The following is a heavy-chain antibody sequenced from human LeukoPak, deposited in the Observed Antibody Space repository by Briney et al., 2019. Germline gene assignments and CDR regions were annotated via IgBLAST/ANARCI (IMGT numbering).Heavy chain of an antibody. CDR2: IYYSGST. CDR1: GGSISSSGYY. V-gene: IGHV4-39*01. Sequence: SETLSLTCSVSGGSISSSGYYWDWIRQPPGKGLEWIASIYYSGSTYYNPSLKSRVTISVDTSKNQLSLKLSSLTAADTAVYYCARHEYSGSYYGLSWFDPWGQGTLVTVSS. CDR3: ARHEYSGSYYGLSWFDP. J-gene: IGHJ5*02. D-gene: IGHD1-26*01.